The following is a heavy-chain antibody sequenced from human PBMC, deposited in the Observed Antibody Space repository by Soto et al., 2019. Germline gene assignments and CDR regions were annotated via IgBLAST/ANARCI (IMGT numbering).Heavy chain of an antibody. CDR1: GFTFSSYA. CDR2: ISYDGSDK. CDR3: TRAHTSIGYDIFGIGY. D-gene: IGHD3-22*01. V-gene: IGHV3-30-3*01. Sequence: QVQLVESGGGVVQPGRSLRLSCAASGFTFSSYAMHWVRQAPGKGLEWVAVISYDGSDKYYADSVKGRFTVSRDNSKNTLYLQMKSLRPEDTAVYYCTRAHTSIGYDIFGIGYWGQGTLVTVSS. J-gene: IGHJ4*02.